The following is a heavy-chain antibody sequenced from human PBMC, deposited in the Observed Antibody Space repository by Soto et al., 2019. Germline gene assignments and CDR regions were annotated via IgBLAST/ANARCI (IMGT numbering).Heavy chain of an antibody. CDR3: AATKVCSSPSCPPKYFYYYGTGA. CDR2: IIPIFGLL. D-gene: IGHD2-2*01. Sequence: QVQLVQSGAEVKKPGSSVKVSCKASGGTFSSYAITWVRQAPGQVLEWMGGIIPIFGLLNYAQKFQGRVTLTADESTTTFYMELSSLSSEDTAGYYCAATKVCSSPSCPPKYFYYYGTGARSQAPTVTVS. V-gene: IGHV1-69*01. CDR1: GGTFSSYA. J-gene: IGHJ6*02.